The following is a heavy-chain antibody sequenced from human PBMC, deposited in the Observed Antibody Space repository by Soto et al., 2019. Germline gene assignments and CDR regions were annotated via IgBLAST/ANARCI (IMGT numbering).Heavy chain of an antibody. CDR3: ARGSGDDIVVVPADGASWFDP. CDR1: GGSFSGYY. Sequence: QVQLQQWGAGLLKPSETLSLTCAVYGGSFSGYYWSWIHQPPGKGLEWIGEINHSGSTNYNPSLKSRVTISVDTSKNQFSLKLSSVTAADTAVYYCARGSGDDIVVVPADGASWFDPWGQGTLVTVSS. D-gene: IGHD2-2*01. V-gene: IGHV4-34*01. CDR2: INHSGST. J-gene: IGHJ5*02.